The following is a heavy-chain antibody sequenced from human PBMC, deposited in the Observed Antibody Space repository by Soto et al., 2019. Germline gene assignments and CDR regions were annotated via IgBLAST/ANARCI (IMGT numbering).Heavy chain of an antibody. J-gene: IGHJ4*02. Sequence: PSETLSLTCKVSGGSISSYYWSWIRQPPGKGLEWIGYIYNSGTTSYNPSLKSRVTISLDTSKNQLSLRLSSVTAADTAVYYCASAYNWNYVSFDYWGQGTLVTVSS. CDR3: ASAYNWNYVSFDY. CDR1: GGSISSYY. CDR2: IYNSGTT. D-gene: IGHD1-7*01. V-gene: IGHV4-59*01.